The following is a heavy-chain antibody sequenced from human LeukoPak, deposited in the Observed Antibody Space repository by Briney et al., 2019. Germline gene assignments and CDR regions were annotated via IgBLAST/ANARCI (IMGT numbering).Heavy chain of an antibody. CDR1: GFTVSSNY. Sequence: GGSLRLSCAASGFTVSSNYMSWVRQAPGKGLEWVSVIYSGGSTYYADSVKGRFTISRDNSKNTLYLQMNSLRAEDTAVYYCARGLLAVAGNWFDPWGQGTLVTVSS. J-gene: IGHJ5*02. D-gene: IGHD6-19*01. V-gene: IGHV3-53*01. CDR2: IYSGGST. CDR3: ARGLLAVAGNWFDP.